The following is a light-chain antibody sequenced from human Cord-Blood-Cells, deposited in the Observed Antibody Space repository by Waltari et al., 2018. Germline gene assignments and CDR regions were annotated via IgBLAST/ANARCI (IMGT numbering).Light chain of an antibody. CDR2: DAS. V-gene: IGKV3-11*01. Sequence: EIVLTHSPATLSLSQGERAPLPCRASQSVSSYLTWYQQKPGQAPRLLIYDASNRATGIPARFSGSGSGTDFTLTISSLEPEDFAVYYCQQRSNWYTFGQGTKLEIK. CDR1: QSVSSY. J-gene: IGKJ2*01. CDR3: QQRSNWYT.